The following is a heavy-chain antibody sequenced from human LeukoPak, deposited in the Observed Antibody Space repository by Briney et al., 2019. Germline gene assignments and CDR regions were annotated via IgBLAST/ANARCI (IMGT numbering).Heavy chain of an antibody. D-gene: IGHD3-10*01. CDR2: IRYDGSNQ. V-gene: IGHV3-30*02. Sequence: GGALRLSCVPPGFTFSSYGMHWVRQAPGKGLEWGAFIRYDGSNQYYADSVKGRFTLSRDNSKNTLYLHMTSLRAEDTAVYYCAKDHSNALLWFGEVIRKTRDGYFDYWGQGTLVTVSS. CDR1: GFTFSSYG. J-gene: IGHJ4*02. CDR3: AKDHSNALLWFGEVIRKTRDGYFDY.